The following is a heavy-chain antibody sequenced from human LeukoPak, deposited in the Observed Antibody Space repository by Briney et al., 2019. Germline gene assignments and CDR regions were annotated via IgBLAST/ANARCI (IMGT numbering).Heavy chain of an antibody. J-gene: IGHJ3*02. CDR2: IYYSGST. D-gene: IGHD2-15*01. Sequence: PSQTLSLTCTVSGGSISSGAYYWSWIRQHPGKGLEWIGYIYYSGSTYYNPSLKSRVTISVDTSKNQFSLKLSSVTAADTAVYYCAREEDCSGGICYLGNAFDIWGQGTMVTVSS. V-gene: IGHV4-31*03. CDR1: GGSISSGAYY. CDR3: AREEDCSGGICYLGNAFDI.